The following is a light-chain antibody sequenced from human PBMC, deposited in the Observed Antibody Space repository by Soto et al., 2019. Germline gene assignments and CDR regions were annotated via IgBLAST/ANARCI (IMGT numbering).Light chain of an antibody. Sequence: EVLMTQSPVTLSVSPGESAALSCRASQSISSNFAWYQQKPCQAPRLLIYSASSRATGLPARFSGSGSGTECPLTISSLQSEDLGVYYCQQYNKWPHTFGQGTRLEMK. CDR1: QSISSN. V-gene: IGKV3-15*01. CDR3: QQYNKWPHT. J-gene: IGKJ2*01. CDR2: SAS.